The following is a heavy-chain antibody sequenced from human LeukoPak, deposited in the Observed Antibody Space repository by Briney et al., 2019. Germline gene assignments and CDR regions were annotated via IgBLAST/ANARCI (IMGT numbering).Heavy chain of an antibody. V-gene: IGHV4-30-4*01. Sequence: PSQTLSLTCTVSGDSISSGDYYWSWIRQPPGKGLEWIGYIYYSGSTYYNPSLKSRVTISVDTSKNQFSLKLSSVTAADTAVYYCAREPGYGDYGVSGGYWYFDLWGRGTMVTVSS. CDR2: IYYSGST. CDR1: GDSISSGDYY. J-gene: IGHJ2*01. CDR3: AREPGYGDYGVSGGYWYFDL. D-gene: IGHD4-17*01.